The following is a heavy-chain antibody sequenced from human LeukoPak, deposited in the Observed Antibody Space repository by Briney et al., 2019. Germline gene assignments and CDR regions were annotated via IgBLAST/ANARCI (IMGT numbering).Heavy chain of an antibody. Sequence: PSETLSLTCTVSGGSIGNYYWNWIRQPPGKGLEWIGYIYYTGSTNYNPSLKSRVTISVDTSKNQFSLKLSSVTAADTAVYYCARMSYNNWFDPWGQGTLVTVSS. J-gene: IGHJ5*02. CDR2: IYYTGST. CDR1: GGSIGNYY. V-gene: IGHV4-59*01. CDR3: ARMSYNNWFDP. D-gene: IGHD1-1*01.